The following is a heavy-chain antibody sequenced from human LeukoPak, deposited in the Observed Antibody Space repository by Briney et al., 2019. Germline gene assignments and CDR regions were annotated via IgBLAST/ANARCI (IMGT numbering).Heavy chain of an antibody. Sequence: SETLSLTCAVYGGSFSGYYWSWIRQPPGKGLEWIGEINHSGSTNYNPSLKSRVTISVDTSKNQFSLKLSSVTAADTAVYYCASDHHGYSYGYPFDYWGQGTLVTVSS. CDR2: INHSGST. V-gene: IGHV4-34*01. CDR1: GGSFSGYY. J-gene: IGHJ4*02. CDR3: ASDHHGYSYGYPFDY. D-gene: IGHD5-18*01.